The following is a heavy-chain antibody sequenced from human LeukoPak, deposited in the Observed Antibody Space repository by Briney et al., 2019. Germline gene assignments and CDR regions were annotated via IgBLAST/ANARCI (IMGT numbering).Heavy chain of an antibody. Sequence: GGSLRLSCAASGFPLSSYWMHWVRQTAGKGLVWVSRINSDGSSTSYADSVKGRFTISRDNAKNTLYLQMNSLRAEDTAVYYCATPYYYDSSGYYPFRDWGQGTLVTVSS. CDR2: INSDGSST. CDR1: GFPLSSYW. V-gene: IGHV3-74*01. CDR3: ATPYYYDSSGYYPFRD. D-gene: IGHD3-22*01. J-gene: IGHJ4*02.